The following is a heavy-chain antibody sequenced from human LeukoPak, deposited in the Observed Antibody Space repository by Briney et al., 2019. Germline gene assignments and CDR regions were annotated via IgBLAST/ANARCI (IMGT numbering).Heavy chain of an antibody. Sequence: ASVTVSCTASGYTFTSYGISWMRQAPGQGLEWMGWISAYNGNTNYAQQLQGRVTLTTDTSTSTAYLELRSLRSDDTAVHYCATCLEQQLAQLDYWGQGTLVTVRS. CDR2: ISAYNGNT. V-gene: IGHV1-18*01. J-gene: IGHJ4*02. CDR1: GYTFTSYG. D-gene: IGHD6-13*01. CDR3: ATCLEQQLAQLDY.